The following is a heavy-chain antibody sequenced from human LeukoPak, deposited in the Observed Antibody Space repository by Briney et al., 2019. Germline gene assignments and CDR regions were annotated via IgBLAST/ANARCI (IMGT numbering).Heavy chain of an antibody. CDR3: ARARMLGVVGATRFGGGFDY. V-gene: IGHV3-13*01. D-gene: IGHD1-26*01. J-gene: IGHJ4*02. CDR1: GFTFSSYD. Sequence: GGSLRLSCAASGFTFSSYDMAWVSQATGKGLGWVSAIGTAGDTYYPGSVKGRFTISRDNSKNTLYLQMNSLRAEDTAVYYCARARMLGVVGATRFGGGFDYWGQGTLVTVSS. CDR2: IGTAGDT.